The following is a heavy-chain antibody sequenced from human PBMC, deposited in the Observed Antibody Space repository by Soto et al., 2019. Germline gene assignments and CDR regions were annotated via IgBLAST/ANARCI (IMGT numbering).Heavy chain of an antibody. J-gene: IGHJ6*02. Sequence: QVQLVQSGGGVVQPGSSLRLSCADSGFNFISYAFHWVRQAPGKGLEWLAAISFDGDITYYRDSVKGRFTISKENSKNTVFLRMNGLRGEDTAVYFCARALLKSKRGGLGYDYGMDVWGQGTTVTVSS. V-gene: IGHV3-30-3*01. CDR3: ARALLKSKRGGLGYDYGMDV. D-gene: IGHD5-12*01. CDR2: ISFDGDIT. CDR1: GFNFISYA.